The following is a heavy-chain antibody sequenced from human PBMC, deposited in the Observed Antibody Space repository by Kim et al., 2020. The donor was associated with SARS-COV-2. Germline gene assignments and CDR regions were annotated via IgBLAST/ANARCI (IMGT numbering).Heavy chain of an antibody. V-gene: IGHV3-53*01. J-gene: IGHJ4*02. Sequence: GGSLRLSCAASGLTVSRNYMNWVRQTPGKGLEWVSVLYSDDTTDYADSVKGRFTISRDNSKNTVSLQMNSLRADDTAVYFCASAQDVLKPFDYWGQGALVTVSS. CDR2: LYSDDTT. CDR1: GLTVSRNY. CDR3: ASAQDVLKPFDY. D-gene: IGHD3-16*01.